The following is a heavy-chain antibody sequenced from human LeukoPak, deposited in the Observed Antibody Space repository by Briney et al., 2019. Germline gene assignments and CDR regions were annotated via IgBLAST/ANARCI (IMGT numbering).Heavy chain of an antibody. CDR2: ISSSSSYI. J-gene: IGHJ4*02. CDR1: GFTFSGYS. Sequence: GGSLRLSCAASGFTFSGYSMNWVRQAPGKGLEWVSSISSSSSYIYYADSVKGRFTISRDNAKNSLYLQMNSLRAEDTAVYYCARDQKEYSSSAGDYWGQGTLVTVSS. CDR3: ARDQKEYSSSAGDY. D-gene: IGHD6-6*01. V-gene: IGHV3-21*01.